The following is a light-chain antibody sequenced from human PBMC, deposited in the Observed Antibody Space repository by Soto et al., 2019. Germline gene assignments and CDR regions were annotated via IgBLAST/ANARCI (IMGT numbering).Light chain of an antibody. V-gene: IGLV3-21*02. CDR1: SSNLGAGYD. Sequence: VLTQPPSVSGAPGQRVTLSCTGNSSNLGAGYDVHWYQQKPGQAPVLVVYAHSDRPSGIPERFSGSVSGNTSTLTIISVEAGDEADYYCQLWDSRTDHWVFGGGTKVTVL. CDR3: QLWDSRTDHWV. J-gene: IGLJ3*02. CDR2: AHS.